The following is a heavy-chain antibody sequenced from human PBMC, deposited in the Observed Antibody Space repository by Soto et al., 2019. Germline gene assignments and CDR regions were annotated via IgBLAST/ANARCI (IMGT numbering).Heavy chain of an antibody. Sequence: ASVKVSCKASGYTFTGYYMHWVRQAPGQGLEWMGWINPNSGGTNYAQKFQGWVTMTRDTSISTAYMELSRLRSDDTAVYYCARAGRLLWFGELPRYYYYGMDVWGQGTTVTVS. CDR1: GYTFTGYY. CDR3: ARAGRLLWFGELPRYYYYGMDV. J-gene: IGHJ6*02. V-gene: IGHV1-2*04. CDR2: INPNSGGT. D-gene: IGHD3-10*01.